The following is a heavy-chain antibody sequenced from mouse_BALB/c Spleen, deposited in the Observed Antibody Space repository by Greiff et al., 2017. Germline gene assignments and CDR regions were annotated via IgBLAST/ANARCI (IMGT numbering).Heavy chain of an antibody. V-gene: IGHV1-14*01. J-gene: IGHJ4*01. D-gene: IGHD2-3*01. CDR2: INPYNDGT. Sequence: EVQLQQSGPELVKPGASVKMSCKASGYTFTSYVMHWVKQKPGQGLEWIGYINPYNDGTKYNEKFKGKATLTSDKSSSTAYMELSSLTSEDSAVYYCARSDGYLYYYAMDYWGQGTSVTVSS. CDR3: ARSDGYLYYYAMDY. CDR1: GYTFTSYV.